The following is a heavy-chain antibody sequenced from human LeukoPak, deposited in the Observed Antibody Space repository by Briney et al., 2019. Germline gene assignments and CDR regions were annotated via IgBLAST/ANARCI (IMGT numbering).Heavy chain of an antibody. J-gene: IGHJ4*02. V-gene: IGHV1-69*13. CDR1: GYTFTSYG. CDR2: IIPIFGTA. CDR3: ARISEYCGGDCYYFDY. Sequence: SVKVSCKASGYTFTSYGISWVRQAPGQGLEWMGGIIPIFGTANYAQKFQGRVTITADESTSTAYMELSSLRSEDTAVYYCARISEYCGGDCYYFDYWGQGTLVTVSS. D-gene: IGHD2-21*02.